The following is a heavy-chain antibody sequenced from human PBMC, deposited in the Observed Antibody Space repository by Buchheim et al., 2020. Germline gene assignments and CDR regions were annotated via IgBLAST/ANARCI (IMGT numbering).Heavy chain of an antibody. CDR1: GFTFSSYG. V-gene: IGHV3-48*01. D-gene: IGHD3-3*01. Sequence: EEQLVESGGGLAQSGGSLRLSCAASGFTFSSYGMNWVRQAPGKGLEWVSYISTSSSDIYYADSVKGRFTISRDNAKNLLYLQMNSLRAEDTAVYFCARESVFGVVNSFDSWGQGTL. CDR2: ISTSSSDI. J-gene: IGHJ4*02. CDR3: ARESVFGVVNSFDS.